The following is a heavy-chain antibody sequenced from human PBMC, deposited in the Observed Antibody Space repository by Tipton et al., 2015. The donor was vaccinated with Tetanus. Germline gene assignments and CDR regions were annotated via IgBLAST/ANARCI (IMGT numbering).Heavy chain of an antibody. CDR3: SRDHDRLH. CDR1: GFTFGHYG. Sequence: RSLRLSCAASGFTFGHYGLSWFRQAPGKGPEWVGFIRSKAYGGTTDYAASVIGRFTISRDDSKSFVYLQMNSLKTEDTGVYYCSRDHDRLHWGQGTQVTVSS. CDR2: IRSKAYGGTT. V-gene: IGHV3-49*03. D-gene: IGHD2-21*01. J-gene: IGHJ4*02.